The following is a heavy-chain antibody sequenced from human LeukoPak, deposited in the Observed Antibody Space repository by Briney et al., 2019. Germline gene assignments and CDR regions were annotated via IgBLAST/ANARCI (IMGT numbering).Heavy chain of an antibody. D-gene: IGHD6-13*01. CDR1: GFTFDDYA. CDR3: AKDTAAAGTYSHFDY. J-gene: IGHJ4*02. CDR2: ISWNSGSI. V-gene: IGHV3-9*03. Sequence: QPGRSLGLSCAASGFTFDDYAMHWVRQAPGKGLEWVSGISWNSGSIGYADSVKGRFTISRDNAKNSLYLQMNSLRAEDMALYYCAKDTAAAGTYSHFDYWGQGTLVTVSS.